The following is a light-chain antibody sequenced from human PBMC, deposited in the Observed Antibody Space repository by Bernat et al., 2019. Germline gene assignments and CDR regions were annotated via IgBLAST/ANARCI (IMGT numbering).Light chain of an antibody. CDR1: SSDIGDYIY. CDR2: DVS. Sequence: QSALTQPASVSGSPGQSITISCTGTSSDIGDYIYVSWYQQHPGKAPKLVIYDVSNRPSRVSDRFSGSKSGNTASLTISGLQAEDEADYYCSSYTSRGTCVFGAGTKVTVL. V-gene: IGLV2-14*03. J-gene: IGLJ1*01. CDR3: SSYTSRGTCV.